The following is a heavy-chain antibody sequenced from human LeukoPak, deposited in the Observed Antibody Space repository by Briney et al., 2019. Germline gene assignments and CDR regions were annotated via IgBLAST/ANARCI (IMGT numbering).Heavy chain of an antibody. CDR1: GFTFSSYW. V-gene: IGHV3-74*01. D-gene: IGHD4-23*01. J-gene: IGHJ5*02. Sequence: QPGGSLRLSCAASGFTFSSYWMHWVRQAPGKGLVWVSRINTDGSSTSYADSVKGRFTISRDNAKNTLYLQMNSLRAEDPAVYYSASGLHYGGNSTRANWFDPWGQGTLVTVSS. CDR3: ASGLHYGGNSTRANWFDP. CDR2: INTDGSST.